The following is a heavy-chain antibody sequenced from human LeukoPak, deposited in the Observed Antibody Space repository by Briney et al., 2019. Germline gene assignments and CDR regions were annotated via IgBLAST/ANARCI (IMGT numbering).Heavy chain of an antibody. V-gene: IGHV3-23*01. CDR3: ARDFGRWFFDY. D-gene: IGHD4-23*01. Sequence: GGSLRLSCAASGFTFSSYAMNWVRQAPGKGLEWVSAISGSGGSTYYADSVKGGFTISRDNAKNSLYLRMNSLRAEDTAVYYCARDFGRWFFDYWGQGTLVTVSS. CDR2: ISGSGGST. J-gene: IGHJ4*02. CDR1: GFTFSSYA.